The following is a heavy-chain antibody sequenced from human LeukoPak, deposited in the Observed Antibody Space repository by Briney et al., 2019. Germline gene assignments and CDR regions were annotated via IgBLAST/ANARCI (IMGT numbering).Heavy chain of an antibody. CDR2: ISDSGST. CDR1: GGSISSYY. Sequence: SETLSLTCSVSGGSISSYYWSWLRQPPGKGPEWIGHISDSGSTNYKPSLKSRVTISLDTSKNQFTLRLTSVTTADTAVYFCARATTTFDDWGPGTLVTVSS. J-gene: IGHJ4*02. V-gene: IGHV4-59*01. CDR3: ARATTTFDD. D-gene: IGHD4-11*01.